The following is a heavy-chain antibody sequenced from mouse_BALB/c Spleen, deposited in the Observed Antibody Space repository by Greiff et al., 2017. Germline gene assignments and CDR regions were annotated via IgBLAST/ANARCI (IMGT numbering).Heavy chain of an antibody. CDR2: ISSGGGNT. CDR1: GFTFSSYT. D-gene: IGHD1-1*01. J-gene: IGHJ2*01. V-gene: IGHV5-9*03. Sequence: DVKLVESGGGLVKPGGSLKLSCAASGFTFSSYTMSWVRQTPEKRLEWVATISSGGGNTYYPDSVKGRFTISRDNAKNNLYLQMSSLRSEDTALYYCARVLRESFDYWGQGTTLTVSS. CDR3: ARVLRESFDY.